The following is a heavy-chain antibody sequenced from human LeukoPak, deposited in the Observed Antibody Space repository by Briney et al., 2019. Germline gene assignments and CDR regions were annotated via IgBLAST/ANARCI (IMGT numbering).Heavy chain of an antibody. CDR2: IKEDRNEI. Sequence: QSGRSLRLSCAASGFILSSHAMHWVRQAPGKGLEWVANIKEDRNEIYYVDSVKGRFTISRDNAENSLFLQMNSLRAEDTALYYCVRDSGSTMSFDLWGNGTLVTVSS. CDR1: GFILSSHA. CDR3: VRDSGSTMSFDL. D-gene: IGHD2-2*01. J-gene: IGHJ5*01. V-gene: IGHV3-7*03.